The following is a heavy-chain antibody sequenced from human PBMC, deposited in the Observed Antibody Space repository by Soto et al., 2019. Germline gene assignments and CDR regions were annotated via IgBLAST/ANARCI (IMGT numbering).Heavy chain of an antibody. D-gene: IGHD2-15*01. J-gene: IGHJ6*02. Sequence: QVQLVQSGAEVKKPGSSVKDSCKASGGTFSSYAISWVRQAPGQGLEWMGGIIPIFGTANYAQKFQGRVTMTADESTSTAYMELSSVRSEDTAVYYCAIGAVVAATPLYYYSCGMDVWGQGTTVTVPS. CDR3: AIGAVVAATPLYYYSCGMDV. CDR2: IIPIFGTA. V-gene: IGHV1-69*01. CDR1: GGTFSSYA.